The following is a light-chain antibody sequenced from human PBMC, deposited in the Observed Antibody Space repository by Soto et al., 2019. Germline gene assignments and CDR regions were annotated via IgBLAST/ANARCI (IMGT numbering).Light chain of an antibody. CDR3: QQYNSYPT. J-gene: IGKJ5*01. Sequence: TQSPSTLSASVAVRVTITCRSSQSMSSWLAWYQQKTGKETKLLIYDASSWESGVPSRFSGSGSGTEFTLTISSLQPDDFATYYCQQYNSYPTFGQGTRLEI. V-gene: IGKV1-5*01. CDR1: QSMSSW. CDR2: DAS.